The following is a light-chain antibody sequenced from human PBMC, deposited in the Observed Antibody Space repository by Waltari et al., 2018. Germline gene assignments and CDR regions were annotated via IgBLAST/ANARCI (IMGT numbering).Light chain of an antibody. Sequence: EIVLTQSPATLSLSPGERATLSCRASQSVGSYLAWYQQKPGQAPRLLICYASNRATDIPARFSGSGSGTDFTLTISSLEPEDFAVYYCQQRSNWPPLTFGGGTKVEMK. CDR3: QQRSNWPPLT. J-gene: IGKJ4*01. V-gene: IGKV3-11*01. CDR1: QSVGSY. CDR2: YAS.